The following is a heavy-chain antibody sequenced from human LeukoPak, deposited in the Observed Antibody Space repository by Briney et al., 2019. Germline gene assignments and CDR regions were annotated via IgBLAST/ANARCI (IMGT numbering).Heavy chain of an antibody. Sequence: GSLKVSCKASRYTLTNYGVSCVRQAPGQGLKWMGWISTNSDIRTYAQILQGRFTMTTDTAKTTAYLELNNLTFDNTAVYYCARDWDAMNNCFDPWGQGTTVTVSS. CDR2: ISTNSDIR. V-gene: IGHV1-18*01. J-gene: IGHJ5*02. D-gene: IGHD1-26*01. CDR1: RYTLTNYG. CDR3: ARDWDAMNNCFDP.